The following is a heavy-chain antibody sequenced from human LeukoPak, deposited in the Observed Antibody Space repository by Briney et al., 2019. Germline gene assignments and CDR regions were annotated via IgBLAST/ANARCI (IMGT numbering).Heavy chain of an antibody. CDR2: IYHSGST. CDR3: ATGAAAGAPYFDY. J-gene: IGHJ4*02. V-gene: IGHV4-30-2*01. D-gene: IGHD6-13*01. Sequence: PSETLSLTCTVSGGSISSGGYYWSWIRQPPGKGLEWIGYIYHSGSTYYNPSLKSRVTISVDRSKNQFSLKLSSVTAADTAVYYCATGAAAGAPYFDYWGQGTLVTVSS. CDR1: GGSISSGGYY.